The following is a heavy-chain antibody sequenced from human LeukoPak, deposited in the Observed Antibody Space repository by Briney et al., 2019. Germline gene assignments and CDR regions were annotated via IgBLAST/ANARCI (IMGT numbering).Heavy chain of an antibody. Sequence: SETLSLTCTVSGRSISSTGYCWGWIRQSPGKGLEWIGTIYHSGSTYYNPSLKSRVTISVDTSKNQFSLKLSSVTAADMAVYYCTRHQWWLAPRNFDYWGQGTLVTVSS. CDR3: TRHQWWLAPRNFDY. CDR2: IYHSGST. V-gene: IGHV4-39*01. D-gene: IGHD2-8*01. J-gene: IGHJ4*02. CDR1: GRSISSTGYC.